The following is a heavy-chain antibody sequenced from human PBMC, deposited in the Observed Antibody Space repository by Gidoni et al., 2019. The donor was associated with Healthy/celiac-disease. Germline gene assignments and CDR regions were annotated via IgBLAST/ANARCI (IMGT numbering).Heavy chain of an antibody. CDR2: IWYDGSNK. J-gene: IGHJ3*02. D-gene: IGHD3-10*01. V-gene: IGHV3-33*01. CDR1: GFTFSSYG. CDR3: ARDKGMRAFDI. Sequence: QVQLVESGGGVVQPGRSLRLSCAASGFTFSSYGMHWVRQAPGKGLEWVAVIWYDGSNKYYADSVKGRFTISRDNSKNTLYLQMNSLRAEDTAVYYCARDKGMRAFDIWGQGTMVTVSS.